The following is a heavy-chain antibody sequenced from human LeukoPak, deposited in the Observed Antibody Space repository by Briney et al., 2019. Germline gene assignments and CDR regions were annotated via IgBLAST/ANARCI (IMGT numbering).Heavy chain of an antibody. Sequence: GGSLRLSCAVSGFTSSSYEMNWVRQAPGKGLEWISYISSSGSTVYYADSVKGRFTISRDNAKNSLYLQMNSLRAEDTAVYYCARKSARGLDYWGQGTLVTVSS. V-gene: IGHV3-48*03. CDR1: GFTSSSYE. CDR2: ISSSGSTV. CDR3: ARKSARGLDY. D-gene: IGHD3-10*01. J-gene: IGHJ4*02.